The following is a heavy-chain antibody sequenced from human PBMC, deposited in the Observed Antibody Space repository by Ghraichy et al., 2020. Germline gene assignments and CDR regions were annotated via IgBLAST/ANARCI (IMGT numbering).Heavy chain of an antibody. J-gene: IGHJ5*02. V-gene: IGHV4-30-4*01. Sequence: SETLSLTCTVSGGSVSSGDYYWSWIRQPPGKGLEWIGYIYHFSGSTDYNPSLESRVTISLDTSKNQFSLKLTSVTAADTAVYFCARGRYYYENSGFYYDDPWGQGTLVTVSS. CDR2: IYHFSGST. D-gene: IGHD3-22*01. CDR3: ARGRYYYENSGFYYDDP. CDR1: GGSVSSGDYY.